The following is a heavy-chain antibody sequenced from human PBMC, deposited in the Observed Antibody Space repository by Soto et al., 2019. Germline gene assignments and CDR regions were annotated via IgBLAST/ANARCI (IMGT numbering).Heavy chain of an antibody. CDR3: ARDRLMATAGTARHYFGLDV. CDR2: IYYSGST. CDR1: GGAIRSGGYY. Sequence: SETLSLTCTVSGGAIRSGGYYWSCFRQSPRRGLEWIGNIYYSGSTYYNPSLKSRLTISVDTSKNQFSLNLSSVTAADTAVYYCARDRLMATAGTARHYFGLDVWGQGTTVTVSS. D-gene: IGHD5-18*01. V-gene: IGHV4-31*03. J-gene: IGHJ6*02.